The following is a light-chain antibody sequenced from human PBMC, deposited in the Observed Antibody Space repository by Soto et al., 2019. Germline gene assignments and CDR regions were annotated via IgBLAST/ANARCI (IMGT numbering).Light chain of an antibody. V-gene: IGKV3-20*01. CDR3: QQHNNWPPIT. CDR1: QSLNSSY. CDR2: GAS. J-gene: IGKJ5*01. Sequence: DIVLTQSPGTLSLSPGERATLSCRASQSLNSSYLAWYQQKPGQAPRLLIYGASSRATGIPDRFSGSGSGTEFTLTISSLQSEDFAVYYCQQHNNWPPITFGQGTRLEIK.